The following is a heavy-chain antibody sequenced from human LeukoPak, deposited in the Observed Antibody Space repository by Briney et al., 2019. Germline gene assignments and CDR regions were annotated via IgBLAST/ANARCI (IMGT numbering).Heavy chain of an antibody. CDR1: GFTFGSYD. D-gene: IGHD3-22*01. J-gene: IGHJ4*02. Sequence: QPRRSLRLSCAAAGFTFGSYDTHWVSPVPGNGLEWAAGIWYAGSNKYYADSVKGRFTISRDISKNTLYLQMNSLRAEDTAVYYCANWGESYDSGGSNFDYWGQGTLVTVPS. CDR2: IWYAGSNK. CDR3: ANWGESYDSGGSNFDY. V-gene: IGHV3-33*06.